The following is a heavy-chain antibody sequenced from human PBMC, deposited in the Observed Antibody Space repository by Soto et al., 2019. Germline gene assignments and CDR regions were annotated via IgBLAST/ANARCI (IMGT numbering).Heavy chain of an antibody. CDR1: GFTFSSYG. CDR3: ARLNDYGDYVYAFDI. CDR2: IWYDGSNK. Sequence: QVQLVESGGGVVQPGRSLRLSCAASGFTFSSYGMHWVRQAPGKGLEWVAVIWYDGSNKYYADSVKGRFTISRDNSKNTLYLQMNSLRAEDTAVYYCARLNDYGDYVYAFDICGQGTMVTVSS. V-gene: IGHV3-33*01. D-gene: IGHD4-17*01. J-gene: IGHJ3*02.